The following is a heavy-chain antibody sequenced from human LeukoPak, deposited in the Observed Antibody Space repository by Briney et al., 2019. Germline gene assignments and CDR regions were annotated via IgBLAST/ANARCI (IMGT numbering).Heavy chain of an antibody. V-gene: IGHV1-18*01. J-gene: IGHJ4*02. Sequence: ASVKVSCKASGYTLTSYGISWVRQAPGQGLEWMGWISVYNGNTNYAQRLQGRVTMTTDTSTSTAYMELRSLRSDDTAVYCCARDQGRGDYGFDYWGQGTLVTVSS. CDR2: ISVYNGNT. CDR1: GYTLTSYG. D-gene: IGHD4-17*01. CDR3: ARDQGRGDYGFDY.